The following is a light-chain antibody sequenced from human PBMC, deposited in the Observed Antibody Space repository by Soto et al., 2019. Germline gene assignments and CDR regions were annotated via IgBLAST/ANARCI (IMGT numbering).Light chain of an antibody. J-gene: IGLJ3*02. CDR3: AAWDDSLNAWV. CDR2: TNN. V-gene: IGLV1-44*01. Sequence: QSVLTQPPSASGTPGQRVTISCSGSSSNLGLNTVNWYQQLPGTAPKLLIYTNNQRPSEVPDRFSGSKSGTSASLAVSGLQSEDEADYYCAAWDDSLNAWVFGGGTKLTVL. CDR1: SSNLGLNT.